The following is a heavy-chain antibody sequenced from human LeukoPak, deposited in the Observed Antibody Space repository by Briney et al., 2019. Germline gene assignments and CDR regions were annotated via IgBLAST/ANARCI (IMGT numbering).Heavy chain of an antibody. CDR1: GYTFTSYD. V-gene: IGHV1-8*01. CDR3: ARGATTSGRNWFDP. CDR2: MNPNSGNT. D-gene: IGHD1-26*01. Sequence: ASVKVSCKASGYTFTSYDINWVRQATGQGLEWMGWMNPNSGNTGYAQKFQGRVTMTRNTSISTAYMELSSLRSEDTAVYYCARGATTSGRNWFDPWGQGTLVTVSS. J-gene: IGHJ5*02.